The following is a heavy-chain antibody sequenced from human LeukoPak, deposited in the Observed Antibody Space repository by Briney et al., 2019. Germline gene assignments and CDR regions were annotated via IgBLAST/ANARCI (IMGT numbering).Heavy chain of an antibody. CDR1: GGSISSYY. D-gene: IGHD3-10*01. J-gene: IGHJ3*02. V-gene: IGHV4-34*01. Sequence: SETLSLTCTVSGGSISSYYWSWIRQPPGKGLEWIGEINHSGSTNYYPSLKSRVTISVDTSKNQISLKLSSVTAADTAVYYCAKSITMVQGAPRAFDIWGQGTMVTVSS. CDR2: INHSGST. CDR3: AKSITMVQGAPRAFDI.